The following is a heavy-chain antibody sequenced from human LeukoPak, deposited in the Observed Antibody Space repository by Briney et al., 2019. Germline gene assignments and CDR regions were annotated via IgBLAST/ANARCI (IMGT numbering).Heavy chain of an antibody. CDR3: ATDLVVVLPAAYDN. J-gene: IGHJ4*02. CDR2: LSSSGGST. D-gene: IGHD2-2*01. V-gene: IGHV3-23*01. Sequence: GGSLRLSCSASGFIFSNYVMSWGRQSPGKGLEAVSTLSSSGGSTYHADSVKGRFTISRDNSKNTLYLQMNSLRAEDTAVYYCATDLVVVLPAAYDNWGQGALVTVSS. CDR1: GFIFSNYV.